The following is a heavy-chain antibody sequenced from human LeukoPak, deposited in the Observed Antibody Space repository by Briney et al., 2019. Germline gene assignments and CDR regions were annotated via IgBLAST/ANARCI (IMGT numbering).Heavy chain of an antibody. CDR1: GFTFSNYS. Sequence: PGGSLRLSCAASGFTFSNYSMNWVRQAPGKGLEWVSSISSSSSYIYYADSVKGRFTISRDNAKNSLYLQMNSLRVEDTAVYYCARDYSSGWYGYYYYYYMDVWGKGTTVTVSS. CDR2: ISSSSSYI. J-gene: IGHJ6*03. D-gene: IGHD6-19*01. V-gene: IGHV3-21*01. CDR3: ARDYSSGWYGYYYYYYMDV.